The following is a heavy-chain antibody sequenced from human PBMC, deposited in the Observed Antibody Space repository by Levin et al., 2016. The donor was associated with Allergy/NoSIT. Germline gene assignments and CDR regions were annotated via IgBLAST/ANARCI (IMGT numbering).Heavy chain of an antibody. J-gene: IGHJ4*02. D-gene: IGHD3-10*01. Sequence: SETLSLTCTVSGGSISSSSYYWGWIRQPPGKGLEWIGSIYYSGSTYYNPSLKSRVTISVDTSKNQFSLKLSSVTAADTAVYYCARVPKGRRPVDYWGQGTLVTVSS. V-gene: IGHV4-39*01. CDR1: GGSISSSSYY. CDR2: IYYSGST. CDR3: ARVPKGRRPVDY.